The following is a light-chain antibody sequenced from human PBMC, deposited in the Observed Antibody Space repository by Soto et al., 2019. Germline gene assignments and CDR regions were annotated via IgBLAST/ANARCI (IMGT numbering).Light chain of an antibody. J-gene: IGLJ1*01. CDR2: EVS. V-gene: IGLV2-14*01. CDR3: SSYTSSSTLAYV. Sequence: QSVLTQPASVSGSPGQSITISCTGTSSDVGGYNDVSWYQQHPGKAPKLMIYEVSNRPSGVSNRFSGSKSCNTASLTISGLQAEDEADYYCSSYTSSSTLAYVFGTGTKLTVL. CDR1: SSDVGGYND.